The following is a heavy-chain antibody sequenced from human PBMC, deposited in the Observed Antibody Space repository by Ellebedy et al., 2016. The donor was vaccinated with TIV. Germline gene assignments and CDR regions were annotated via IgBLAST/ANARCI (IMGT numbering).Heavy chain of an antibody. D-gene: IGHD6-13*01. J-gene: IGHJ4*02. CDR3: ATPSYSSSWYVGY. V-gene: IGHV3-23*01. Sequence: GESLKISXADSGFIFSSYAMSWVRHAPGKGLEWISAISGSGGSTYHADSVKGRFTISRDNSKNTLYLQMNSLRVEDTAVYYCATPSYSSSWYVGYWGQGTLVTVYS. CDR2: ISGSGGST. CDR1: GFIFSSYA.